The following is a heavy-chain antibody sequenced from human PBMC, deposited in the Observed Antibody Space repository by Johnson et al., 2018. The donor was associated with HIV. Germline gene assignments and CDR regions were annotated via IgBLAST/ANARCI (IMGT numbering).Heavy chain of an antibody. J-gene: IGHJ3*02. CDR2: IKSKTDGGTT. CDR3: TTYTAMVTMYVEIKGGAFDI. V-gene: IGHV3-15*01. CDR1: GFTFNNAW. D-gene: IGHD5-18*01. Sequence: VQLVESGGGLVQPWGSLRLSCAASGFTFNNAWMTWVRQAPGKGLEWIGRIKSKTDGGTTDYAAPVKGRFSISRDDSKNTLYLQMNSLKTEDTAVYYCTTYTAMVTMYVEIKGGAFDIWGQGTMVTVSS.